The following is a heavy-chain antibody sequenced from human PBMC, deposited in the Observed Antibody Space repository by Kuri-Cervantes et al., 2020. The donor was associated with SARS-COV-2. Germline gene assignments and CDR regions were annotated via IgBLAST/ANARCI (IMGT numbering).Heavy chain of an antibody. V-gene: IGHV4-34*01. Sequence: GSLRLSCAFYGESFSGYYWNWIRQSPGKGLEWIGEVNRRGSTNYNPSLKSRVTISVDTSSKQFSLHLGSVTAADTAVYYCARAYGFLRYIYYMDVWDRGTTVTVSS. J-gene: IGHJ6*03. D-gene: IGHD4-17*01. CDR3: ARAYGFLRYIYYMDV. CDR1: GESFSGYY. CDR2: VNRRGST.